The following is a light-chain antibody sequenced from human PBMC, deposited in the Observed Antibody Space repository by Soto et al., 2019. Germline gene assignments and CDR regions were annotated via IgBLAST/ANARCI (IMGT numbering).Light chain of an antibody. CDR1: QTISSF. CDR2: AAS. Sequence: DIQMTQSPSSLSASVGDRVTITCRASQTISSFLNWYQHKPGKAPKLLIYAASSLQSGVPSRFSGSGYGTDFTLTITSLQPEDFATYYCQQSFSTSWTFGQGTQVEIK. CDR3: QQSFSTSWT. J-gene: IGKJ1*01. V-gene: IGKV1-39*01.